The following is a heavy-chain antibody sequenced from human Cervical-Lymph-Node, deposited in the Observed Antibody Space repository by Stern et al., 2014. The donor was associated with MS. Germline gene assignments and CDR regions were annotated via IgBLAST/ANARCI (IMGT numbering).Heavy chain of an antibody. CDR1: GFSFSRYA. J-gene: IGHJ4*02. CDR3: ASAYSSSHYYFDY. CDR2: IWYDGSNP. D-gene: IGHD6-13*01. V-gene: IGHV3-33*01. Sequence: VQLVESGGGVVQPGRSLRLSCAASGFSFSRYAMRWVRQAPGKGLEWVGLIWYDGSNPYYADSVTGRFTISRDNSKNTLYLQMNSLRAEDTAVYYCASAYSSSHYYFDYWGQGTLVTVSS.